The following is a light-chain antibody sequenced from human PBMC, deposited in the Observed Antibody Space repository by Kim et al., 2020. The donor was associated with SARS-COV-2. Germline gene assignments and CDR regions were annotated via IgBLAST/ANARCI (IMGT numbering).Light chain of an antibody. Sequence: ASGGDRVTITCRASQSISSLLNWYQQKPGKAPNLLIYGASSLQSGVPSRFSGAGSGTDFTLTISSLQPEDFATYYCQQSYHTPITFGQGTRLEIK. CDR3: QQSYHTPIT. CDR1: QSISSL. J-gene: IGKJ5*01. CDR2: GAS. V-gene: IGKV1-39*01.